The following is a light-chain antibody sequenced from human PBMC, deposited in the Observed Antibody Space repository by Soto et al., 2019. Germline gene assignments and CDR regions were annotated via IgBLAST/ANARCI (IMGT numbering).Light chain of an antibody. CDR2: GAS. Sequence: EIVLTHSACTLSWSPGERATLSWRASQSVAANYLAWYQQKRGQAPRLLIYGASSRATGIPDRFSGSGSGTDFTLTISRLETEDFSVYYCHQYGTAPLTFGPGTKVDIK. V-gene: IGKV3-20*01. CDR1: QSVAANY. CDR3: HQYGTAPLT. J-gene: IGKJ3*01.